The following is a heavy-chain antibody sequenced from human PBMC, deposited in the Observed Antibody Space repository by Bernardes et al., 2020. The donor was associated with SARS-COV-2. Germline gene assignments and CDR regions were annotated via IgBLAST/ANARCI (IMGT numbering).Heavy chain of an antibody. V-gene: IGHV3-23*01. CDR2: ISAIGGST. J-gene: IGHJ6*02. Sequence: GGSLRLSCVASGFTFSQNAMTWVRKVPGKGLEWVSAISAIGGSTYYAESVKGRVTISRDNSRNTVYLEMSSLRADDTAVYYCSKNAKYSSSSMEVWGQGTTVTVS. CDR1: GFTFSQNA. CDR3: SKNAKYSSSSMEV. D-gene: IGHD6-6*01.